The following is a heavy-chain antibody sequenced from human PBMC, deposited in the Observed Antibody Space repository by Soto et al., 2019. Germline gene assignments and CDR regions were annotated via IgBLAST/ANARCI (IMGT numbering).Heavy chain of an antibody. J-gene: IGHJ4*02. CDR2: ISGYNGNT. V-gene: IGHV1-18*01. CDR1: GYTFADYG. CDR3: ARELDMGYSYGTPSDY. Sequence: GASVKVSCKASGYTFADYGISWVRQAPGQGLEWLGWISGYNGNTNYAQKLQGRVTMTTDTSTSTAYMELRSLRSDDTAVYYCARELDMGYSYGTPSDYWGQGTLVTVYS. D-gene: IGHD5-18*01.